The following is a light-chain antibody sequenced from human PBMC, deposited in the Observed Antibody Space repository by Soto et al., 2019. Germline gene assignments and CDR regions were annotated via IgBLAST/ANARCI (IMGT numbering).Light chain of an antibody. Sequence: EIVMTQSPSSLSASLGERATLSCRASQSVSSNLAWYQQKPGKAPKLLIYGTYIRPNGIPARFSGSGSGTEFTLTISSLQYEDFAVYYCHQYNNWPPLTFGGGTKVEIK. V-gene: IGKV3D-15*01. CDR2: GTY. CDR3: HQYNNWPPLT. CDR1: QSVSSN. J-gene: IGKJ4*01.